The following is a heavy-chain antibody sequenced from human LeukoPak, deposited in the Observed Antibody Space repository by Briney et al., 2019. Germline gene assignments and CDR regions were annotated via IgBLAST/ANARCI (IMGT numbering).Heavy chain of an antibody. CDR3: AREVGLVAADY. J-gene: IGHJ4*02. CDR1: GGSISSSSYY. D-gene: IGHD5-12*01. CDR2: IYYSGST. V-gene: IGHV4-39*07. Sequence: SETLSLTCTVSGGSISSSSYYWGWIRKPPGKGLEWIGSIYYSGSTYYNPSLKSRVTISVDTSKNQFSLKLSSVTAADTAVYYCAREVGLVAADYWGQGTLVTVSS.